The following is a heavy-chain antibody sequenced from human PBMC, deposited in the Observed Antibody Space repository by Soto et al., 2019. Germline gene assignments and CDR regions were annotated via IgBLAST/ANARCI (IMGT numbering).Heavy chain of an antibody. J-gene: IGHJ4*02. D-gene: IGHD2-15*01. Sequence: PGGSLRLSCAASGFTFSTYWMSWVRQTPGKGLEWVANIKEDGSEKYYVDSVKGRFTISRDNAEKSLFLQMNSLRFEDTAVYYCARDRGWGIVVVPASFDCWGQGSLVTVSS. CDR1: GFTFSTYW. CDR3: ARDRGWGIVVVPASFDC. CDR2: IKEDGSEK. V-gene: IGHV3-7*01.